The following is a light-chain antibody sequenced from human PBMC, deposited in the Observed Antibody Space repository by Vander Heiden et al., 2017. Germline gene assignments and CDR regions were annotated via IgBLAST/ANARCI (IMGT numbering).Light chain of an antibody. Sequence: QSVLTQPPSASGTPGQRVTIPCSGSSSNIGSNTVNWYQQLPGAAPKLLIYNNNQRPSGVPDRFSGSKSGTSDSLAISGLQSEDEADYYCAAWDDSRNGYVFGTGTKVTVL. V-gene: IGLV1-44*01. CDR1: SSNIGSNT. J-gene: IGLJ1*01. CDR3: AAWDDSRNGYV. CDR2: NNN.